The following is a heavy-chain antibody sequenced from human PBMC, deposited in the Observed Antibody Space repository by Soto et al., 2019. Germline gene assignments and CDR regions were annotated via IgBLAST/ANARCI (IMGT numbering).Heavy chain of an antibody. J-gene: IGHJ6*02. D-gene: IGHD3-16*01. V-gene: IGHV3-30*18. CDR1: GFTFSDYG. CDR2: ISFDDGKDK. Sequence: QVQLVESGGGVVQPGRSLRLSCAASGFTFSDYGIHWVRQAPGKGLEWVTFISFDDGKDKFYSAPVRGRFTISRDNSKNTLSLEMNSLRSDDTAIYYSAKGTYGGSAPYDYGMDVWGQGTTVTVSS. CDR3: AKGTYGGSAPYDYGMDV.